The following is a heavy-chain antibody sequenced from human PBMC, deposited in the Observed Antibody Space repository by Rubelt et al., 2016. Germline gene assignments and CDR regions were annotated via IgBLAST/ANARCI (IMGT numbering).Heavy chain of an antibody. V-gene: IGHV3-64*01. D-gene: IGHD6-6*01. CDR3: ARTSYSSSSDYFDY. CDR2: ISSNGGST. Sequence: ATGRGLEYVSAISSNGGSTYYANSVKGRFTISRDNSKNTLYLQMGSLRAEDMAVCYCARTSYSSSSDYFDYWGQGTLVTVSS. J-gene: IGHJ4*02.